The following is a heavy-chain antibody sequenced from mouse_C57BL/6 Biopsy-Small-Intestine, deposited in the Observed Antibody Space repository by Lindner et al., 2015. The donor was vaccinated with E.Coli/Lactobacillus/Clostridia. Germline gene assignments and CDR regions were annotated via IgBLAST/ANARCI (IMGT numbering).Heavy chain of an antibody. CDR3: ATGGYFAWSAY. Sequence: VQLQESGPELVKPGASVKISCKSSGYTFTDYYINWVKQRPGQGLEWIGWIYPGSGDAKCNEKFMDKATLTVDTSSSTAYMQLSSLTSEDSAVYFCATGGYFAWSAYWGQGTLVTVSA. CDR2: IYPGSGDA. CDR1: GYTFTDYY. J-gene: IGHJ3*01. V-gene: IGHV1-84*01. D-gene: IGHD1-1*02.